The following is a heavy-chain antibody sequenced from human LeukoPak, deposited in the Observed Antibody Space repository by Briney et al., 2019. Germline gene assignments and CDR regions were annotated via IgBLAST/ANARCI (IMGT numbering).Heavy chain of an antibody. CDR3: ARVRRISWHAFDI. Sequence: ASVKVSCKASGYTFTNYYMHWVRQAPGQGLEWMGWINPNSGGTNYAQKFQGRVTMTRDTSISTAYMELSRLRSDDTAVYYCARVRRISWHAFDIWGQGTMVTVSS. V-gene: IGHV1-2*02. J-gene: IGHJ3*02. D-gene: IGHD2-15*01. CDR1: GYTFTNYY. CDR2: INPNSGGT.